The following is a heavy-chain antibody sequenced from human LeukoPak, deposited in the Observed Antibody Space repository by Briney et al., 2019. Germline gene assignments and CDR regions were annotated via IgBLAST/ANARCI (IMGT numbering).Heavy chain of an antibody. V-gene: IGHV3-53*01. D-gene: IGHD1-26*01. CDR1: GFTVSSNS. J-gene: IGHJ4*02. CDR3: ARDNRQRGDYFDY. CDR2: IYTTGNT. Sequence: GGSLRLSCTVSGFTVSSNSMSWVRQAPGKGLEWVSFIYTTGNTHNSDSVKGRFTISRDNAKNSLYLQMNSLRAEDTAVYYCARDNRQRGDYFDYWGQGTLVTVSS.